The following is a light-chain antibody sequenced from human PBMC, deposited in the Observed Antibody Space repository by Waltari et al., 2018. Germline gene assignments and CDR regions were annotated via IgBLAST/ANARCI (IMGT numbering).Light chain of an antibody. V-gene: IGLV2-23*02. J-gene: IGLJ1*01. CDR2: EIS. CDR3: CSFAGYGIYV. CDR1: NSNVSSLHL. Sequence: QSALTQPASVSGSPGQSITISRTAVNSNVSSLHLVSWYQHHPGRNPRLLIYEISQRPSGISNRFSGSKSGNTASLTISGLQPEDEADYFCCSFAGYGIYVFGSGTQVSVL.